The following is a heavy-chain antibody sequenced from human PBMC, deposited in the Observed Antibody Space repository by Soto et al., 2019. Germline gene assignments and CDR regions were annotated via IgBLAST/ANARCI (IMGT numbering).Heavy chain of an antibody. V-gene: IGHV1-2*02. Sequence: XSVKVSCKASGYPFTGYYMHWVRQAPGQGLEWMGWINPNSGGTNYAQKFQGRVTMTRDTSISTAYMELSRLRSDDTAVYYCARAYDILTGSGYWGQGTLVTVSS. CDR2: INPNSGGT. CDR3: ARAYDILTGSGY. CDR1: GYPFTGYY. J-gene: IGHJ4*02. D-gene: IGHD3-9*01.